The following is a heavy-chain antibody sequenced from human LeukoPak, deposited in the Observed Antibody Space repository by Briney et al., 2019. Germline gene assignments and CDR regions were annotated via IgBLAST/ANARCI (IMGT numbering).Heavy chain of an antibody. D-gene: IGHD5-18*01. CDR1: GFTFRNYG. Sequence: PGGSLRLSCAASGFTFRNYGMHWVRQAPGKGLDWVAVISYDGSNKYYADSVKGRFTISRDNSKNTLYLQMNSLRAEDTAVYYCARDSPAAMAHFDYWGQGTLVTVSS. J-gene: IGHJ4*02. CDR2: ISYDGSNK. V-gene: IGHV3-30*03. CDR3: ARDSPAAMAHFDY.